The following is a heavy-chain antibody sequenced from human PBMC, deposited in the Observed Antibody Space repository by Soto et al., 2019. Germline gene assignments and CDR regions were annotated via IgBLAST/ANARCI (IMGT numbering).Heavy chain of an antibody. CDR3: ARDRSDSSRADSFDI. V-gene: IGHV3-53*01. Sequence: EVQLVESGGGLIQPGGSLRLSCAVSGFSVSNPYMSWVRQAPGKGLEWISVIYRGRATYYADSVKGRFTISRDDSRNTVYLQMNSLPPEGTAVYFCARDRSDSSRADSFDIWGQGTMVTVSS. D-gene: IGHD6-25*01. CDR1: GFSVSNPY. CDR2: IYRGRAT. J-gene: IGHJ3*02.